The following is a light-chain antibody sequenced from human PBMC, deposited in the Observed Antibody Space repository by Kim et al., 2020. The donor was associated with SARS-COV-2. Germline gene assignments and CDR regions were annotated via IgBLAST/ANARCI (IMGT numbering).Light chain of an antibody. CDR2: DVS. J-gene: IGLJ1*01. CDR3: SSYTRSSTNYV. Sequence: QSITIACTGTSSDADVYKYVSWYQHHPGKAPQLMIYDVSNRPSGVSSRFSGSKSGNTASLTISGLQAEDEADYYCSSYTRSSTNYVFGTGTKVTVL. CDR1: SSDADVYKY. V-gene: IGLV2-14*03.